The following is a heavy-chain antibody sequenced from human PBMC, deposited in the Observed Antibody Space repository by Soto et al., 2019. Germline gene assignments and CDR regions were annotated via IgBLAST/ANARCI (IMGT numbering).Heavy chain of an antibody. CDR2: ISGSGGST. CDR3: AKTKDYYDSSGPMDV. V-gene: IGHV3-23*01. Sequence: GGSLRLSCAASGFTFSSYAMSWVRQAPGKGLEWVSAISGSGGSTYYADSVKGRFTIPGDNSKNTLYLQMNSLRAEDTAVYYCAKTKDYYDSSGPMDVWGQGTTVTVSS. CDR1: GFTFSSYA. J-gene: IGHJ6*02. D-gene: IGHD3-22*01.